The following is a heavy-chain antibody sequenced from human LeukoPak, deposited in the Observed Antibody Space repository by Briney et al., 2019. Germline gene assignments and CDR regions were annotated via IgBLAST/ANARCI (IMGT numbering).Heavy chain of an antibody. J-gene: IGHJ6*02. D-gene: IGHD4-17*01. V-gene: IGHV1-69*04. CDR2: IIPILGIA. Sequence: SVKVSCKASGGTFSSYAISWVRQAPGQGLEWMGRIIPILGIANYAQKFQGRVTITADKSTSTAYMELSSLRSEDTAVYYCARVIKSRPPYGDKPSYYYYYGMDVWAKGPRSPSP. CDR1: GGTFSSYA. CDR3: ARVIKSRPPYGDKPSYYYYYGMDV.